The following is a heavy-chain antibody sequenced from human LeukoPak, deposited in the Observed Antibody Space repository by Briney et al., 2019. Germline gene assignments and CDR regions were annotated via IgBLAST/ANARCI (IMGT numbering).Heavy chain of an antibody. D-gene: IGHD2-2*01. CDR2: TNPNSGGI. V-gene: IGHV1-2*02. Sequence: GASVKVSCKASVYTFTDNYIQWVRQAPGQGLEWMGCTNPNSGGINSAQKFQGRVTMTRDTSVSTAYMELSRLRSDDTAVYYCARDHCTSSGCYEYYYYGMDVWGQGTTVTVSS. CDR1: VYTFTDNY. CDR3: ARDHCTSSGCYEYYYYGMDV. J-gene: IGHJ6*02.